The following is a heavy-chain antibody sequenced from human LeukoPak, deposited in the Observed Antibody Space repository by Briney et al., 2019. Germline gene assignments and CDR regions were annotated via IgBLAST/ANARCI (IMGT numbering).Heavy chain of an antibody. CDR3: ARVGLTYYYDSSGYNWFDP. CDR1: GFTFSSHS. V-gene: IGHV3-48*01. J-gene: IGHJ5*02. Sequence: PGGSLRLSCAASGFTFSSHSMNWVRQAPGKGLEWVSYISSSSSTIYYADSVKGRFTISRDNAKNSLYLQMNSLRAEDTAVYYCARVGLTYYYDSSGYNWFDPWGQGTLVTVSS. CDR2: ISSSSSTI. D-gene: IGHD3-22*01.